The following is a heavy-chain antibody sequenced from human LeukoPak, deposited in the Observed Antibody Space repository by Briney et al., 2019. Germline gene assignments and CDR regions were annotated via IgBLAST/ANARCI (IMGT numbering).Heavy chain of an antibody. CDR1: GYTFTSFG. CDR2: ISPYNGIT. CDR3: ARDKNHYDTRGDF. D-gene: IGHD3-22*01. Sequence: ASVKVSCKASGYTFTSFGISWVRQAPGQGLEWMGWISPYNGITNYPQKVQGRITVTTDTSTSTAYMELRSLRSDDTAVYYCARDKNHYDTRGDFWGQGTLVTVSS. J-gene: IGHJ4*02. V-gene: IGHV1-18*01.